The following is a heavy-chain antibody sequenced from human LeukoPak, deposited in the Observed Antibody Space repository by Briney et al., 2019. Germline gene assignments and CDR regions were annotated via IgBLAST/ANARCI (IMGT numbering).Heavy chain of an antibody. CDR3: ARGRGTAFAYYYYYYMDV. J-gene: IGHJ6*03. Sequence: SETLSLTCTVSGGSISSYYWSWIRQPAGKGLEWIGRIYTSGSTNYNPSLKSRVTMSVDTSKNQFSLKLSSVIAADTAVYYCARGRGTAFAYYYYYYMDVWGKGTTVTVSS. D-gene: IGHD5-18*01. CDR2: IYTSGST. CDR1: GGSISSYY. V-gene: IGHV4-4*07.